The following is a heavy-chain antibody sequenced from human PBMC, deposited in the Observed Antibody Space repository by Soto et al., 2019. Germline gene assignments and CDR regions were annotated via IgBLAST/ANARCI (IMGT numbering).Heavy chain of an antibody. V-gene: IGHV5-10-1*01. J-gene: IGHJ6*02. D-gene: IGHD2-2*02. CDR1: GYSFTSYW. CDR3: ARLGDCSSTSCYISGYYYYGMDV. CDR2: IDPSDSYT. Sequence: GESLKISCKGSGYSFTSYWISWVRQMPGKGLEWMGRIDPSDSYTNYSPSFQGHVTISADKSISTAYLQWSSLKASDTAMYYCARLGDCSSTSCYISGYYYYGMDVWGQGTTVTVS.